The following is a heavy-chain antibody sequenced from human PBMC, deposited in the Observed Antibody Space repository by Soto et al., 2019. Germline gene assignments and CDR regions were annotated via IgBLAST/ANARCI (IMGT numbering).Heavy chain of an antibody. CDR2: ISGSGGST. CDR3: AKDRGDFWSSYAIFDY. CDR1: GFTFSSYA. J-gene: IGHJ4*02. V-gene: IGHV3-23*01. Sequence: EVQLLESGGGLVQPGGSLRLSCAASGFTFSSYAMSWVRQAPGKGLEWVSAISGSGGSTYYADSVKGRFTISRDNSKNTLYLQMNSLRAEDTAVYYCAKDRGDFWSSYAIFDYWGQGTLVTVSS. D-gene: IGHD3-3*01.